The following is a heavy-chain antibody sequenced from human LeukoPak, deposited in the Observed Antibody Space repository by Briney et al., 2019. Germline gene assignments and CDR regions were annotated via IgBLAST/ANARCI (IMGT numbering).Heavy chain of an antibody. CDR1: GVSISSYY. J-gene: IGHJ6*03. V-gene: IGHV4-4*09. D-gene: IGHD3-3*01. CDR3: ARDFYDFLCGYHYYMDV. CDR2: IYTSGSN. Sequence: SETLSLTCTVSGVSISSYYWSWIRQPPGKGLEWIGYIYTSGSNNYNPSLKSRVTISVDTSKNQFSLKLSSVTAADTAVYYCARDFYDFLCGYHYYMDVWGKGTTVTVSS.